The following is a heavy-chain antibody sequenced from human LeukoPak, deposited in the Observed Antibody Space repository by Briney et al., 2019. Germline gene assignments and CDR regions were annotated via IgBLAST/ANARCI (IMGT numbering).Heavy chain of an antibody. V-gene: IGHV4-34*01. CDR3: ATSIAARSKFDY. J-gene: IGHJ4*02. CDR2: INHSRSA. CDR1: GGSFSGYY. Sequence: PETLCLTCAVYGGSFSGYYWSWIRQPPGKGREWIGEINHSRSANYNPSLQSRVTISVDTSKNQFSLKLRSVTAADTAVYYCATSIAARSKFDYWGQGTLVTVSS. D-gene: IGHD6-6*01.